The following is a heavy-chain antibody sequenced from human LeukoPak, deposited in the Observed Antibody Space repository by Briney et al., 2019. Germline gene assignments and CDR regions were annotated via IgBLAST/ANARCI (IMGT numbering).Heavy chain of an antibody. D-gene: IGHD3-3*01. V-gene: IGHV3-74*01. CDR2: INSDGSST. J-gene: IGHJ4*02. Sequence: GGSLRLSCAASGFTFSSYWMHWVRQAPGKGLVWVSRINSDGSSTSYADSVKGRLTISRDNAKNTLYLQMNSLRAEDTAVYYCARDPINYDFWSGYYDWGQGTLVTVSS. CDR1: GFTFSSYW. CDR3: ARDPINYDFWSGYYD.